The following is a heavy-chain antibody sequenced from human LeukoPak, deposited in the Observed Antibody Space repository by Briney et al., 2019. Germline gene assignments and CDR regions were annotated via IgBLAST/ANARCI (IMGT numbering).Heavy chain of an antibody. J-gene: IGHJ4*02. CDR3: ARDRDSSGYYYDY. V-gene: IGHV4-30-4*01. Sequence: SETLSLTCTVSGGSISSSSYYWGWIRQPPGKGLEWIGYIYYSGSTYYNTSLKSRITISVDTSKNQFSLKLSSVTAADTAVYYCARDRDSSGYYYDYWGQGTLVTVSS. CDR2: IYYSGST. CDR1: GGSISSSSYY. D-gene: IGHD3-22*01.